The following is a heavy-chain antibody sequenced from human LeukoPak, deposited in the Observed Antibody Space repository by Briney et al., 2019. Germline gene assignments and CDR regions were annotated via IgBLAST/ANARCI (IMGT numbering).Heavy chain of an antibody. Sequence: SQTLSLTCADSGGSISSGGYSWSWIRQPPGKGLEWIGYIYHSGSTYYNPSLKSRVTISVDRSKNQFSLKLSSVTAADTAVYYCARGLVYGDYIYYFDYWGQGTLVTVSS. V-gene: IGHV4-30-2*01. CDR2: IYHSGST. CDR1: GGSISSGGYS. CDR3: ARGLVYGDYIYYFDY. J-gene: IGHJ4*02. D-gene: IGHD4-17*01.